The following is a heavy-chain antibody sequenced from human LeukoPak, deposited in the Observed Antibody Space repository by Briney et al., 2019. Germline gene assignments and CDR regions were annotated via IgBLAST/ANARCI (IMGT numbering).Heavy chain of an antibody. D-gene: IGHD3-10*01. V-gene: IGHV3-30-3*01. CDR1: GFTFSTHA. J-gene: IGHJ4*02. CDR2: ILYDGSNK. Sequence: GGSLRLSCAASGFTFSTHAMHWVRQAPGKGLEWVALILYDGSNKHYADSVKGRFTISRDNSKNTLYLQMNSLRAEDTAVYYCARMPYGSGTYTDYWGQGTLVTVSS. CDR3: ARMPYGSGTYTDY.